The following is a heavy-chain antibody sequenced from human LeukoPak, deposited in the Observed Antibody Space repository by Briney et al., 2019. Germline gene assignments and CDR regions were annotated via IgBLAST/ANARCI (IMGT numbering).Heavy chain of an antibody. CDR2: ISYDGSNK. Sequence: GGSLRLSCAASGFTFSSYGMHWVRQAPGKGLEWVAVISYDGSNKYYADSVKGRFTISRDNSKNTLYLQMNSLRADDTAVYYCARYYYYDSSGYLDYWGQGTLVTVSS. D-gene: IGHD3-22*01. CDR3: ARYYYYDSSGYLDY. V-gene: IGHV3-30*03. J-gene: IGHJ4*02. CDR1: GFTFSSYG.